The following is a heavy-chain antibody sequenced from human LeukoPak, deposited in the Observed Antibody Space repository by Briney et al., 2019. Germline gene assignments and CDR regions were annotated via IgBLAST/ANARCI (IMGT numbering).Heavy chain of an antibody. J-gene: IGHJ4*02. Sequence: SETLSLTCAVYGGSFSGYYWSWIRQPPGKGLEWIGEINHSGSTNYNPSLKSRVTISVDTSKNQFSLKLSSVTAADTAVYYCASTYYYDLQPHPFDYWGQGTLVTVSS. V-gene: IGHV4-34*01. CDR2: INHSGST. CDR1: GGSFSGYY. CDR3: ASTYYYDLQPHPFDY. D-gene: IGHD3-22*01.